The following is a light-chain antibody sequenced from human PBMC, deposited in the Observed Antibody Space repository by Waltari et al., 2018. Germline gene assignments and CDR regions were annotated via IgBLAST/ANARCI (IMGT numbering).Light chain of an antibody. CDR1: QSVSKF. CDR3: QQRAKWPLT. V-gene: IGKV3-11*01. J-gene: IGKJ4*01. Sequence: EIMFTQSPVSLSLSPGETATLSCSASQSVSKFLAWYQHRPGQAPRLLVYDASNTPTGIPARFSGSGSGTGFTLTISSLEPEDFAVYYCQQRAKWPLTFGGGTRVEI. CDR2: DAS.